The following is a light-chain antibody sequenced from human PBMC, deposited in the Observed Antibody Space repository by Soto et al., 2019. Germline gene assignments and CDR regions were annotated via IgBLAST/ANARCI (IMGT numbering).Light chain of an antibody. CDR3: HQYATDPLT. Sequence: ENVLTQSPGTLSLSPGDRATLSCRASQSVGRDYLAWFQHKTGQAPRLLVHGASNRATGIPDRFSGSGSGTDFTLTISRLEPEDFAVYYCHQYATDPLTFRGGTKVEI. CDR1: QSVGRDY. CDR2: GAS. J-gene: IGKJ4*01. V-gene: IGKV3-20*01.